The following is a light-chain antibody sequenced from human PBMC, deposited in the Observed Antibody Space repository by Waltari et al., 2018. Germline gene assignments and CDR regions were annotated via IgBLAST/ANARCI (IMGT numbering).Light chain of an antibody. Sequence: QPVLTQSSSASASLGSSVKLTCTLSSGHITNIIACHQQRPGKAPRSLMKLEDSGRYNKGSGVPARFSGSSSGADRHLVISNLRSEDEAAYYCENWNTDTYRVFGGGTKLTIL. CDR1: SGHITNI. V-gene: IGLV4-60*03. CDR3: ENWNTDTYRV. J-gene: IGLJ3*02. CDR2: LEDSGRY.